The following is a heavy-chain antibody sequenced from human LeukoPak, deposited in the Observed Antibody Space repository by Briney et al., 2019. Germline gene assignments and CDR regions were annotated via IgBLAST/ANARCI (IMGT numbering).Heavy chain of an antibody. D-gene: IGHD2-15*01. J-gene: IGHJ5*02. CDR1: GYTFTSYW. V-gene: IGHV5-51*01. CDR3: ARRYCSGGSCAPNWFDP. CDR2: IYPGDSDT. Sequence: GASVKVSCKASGYTFTSYWIGWVRQMPGKGLEWMGIIYPGDSDTRYSPSFQGQVTISADKSISTAYLQWSSLKASDTAMYYCARRYCSGGSCAPNWFDPWGQGTLVTVSS.